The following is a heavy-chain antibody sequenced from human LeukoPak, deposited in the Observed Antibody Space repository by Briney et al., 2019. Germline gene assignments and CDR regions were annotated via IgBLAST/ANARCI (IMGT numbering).Heavy chain of an antibody. CDR2: VWYDGSNE. V-gene: IGHV3-33*01. CDR3: ARDGDNGINRLKRAFDY. D-gene: IGHD5-24*01. Sequence: QPGGSVTFYCAASGFSVSDYGRHWVRQAPGKGLEWVASVWYDGSNEKYADSVKGRFTISRDNSKNTLYLHMSTLRAEDTAVYWCARDGDNGINRLKRAFDYWGQGTMVTVSS. J-gene: IGHJ4*02. CDR1: GFSVSDYG.